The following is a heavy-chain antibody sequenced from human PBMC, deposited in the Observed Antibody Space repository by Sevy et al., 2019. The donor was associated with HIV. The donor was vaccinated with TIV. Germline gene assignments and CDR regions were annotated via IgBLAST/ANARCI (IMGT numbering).Heavy chain of an antibody. Sequence: SETLSLTCAVYGGSFSGYDWSWIRQPPGKGLEWVGEIDHSGSINYNPSLKSRVTISMDTSNNQFSLKLTSVTAADTAVYYCARAFRSVVPATVLGSGFWYIFAMDVWGQGTTVTVSS. CDR3: ARAFRSVVPATVLGSGFWYIFAMDV. D-gene: IGHD1-26*01. V-gene: IGHV4-34*01. CDR2: IDHSGSI. J-gene: IGHJ6*02. CDR1: GGSFSGYD.